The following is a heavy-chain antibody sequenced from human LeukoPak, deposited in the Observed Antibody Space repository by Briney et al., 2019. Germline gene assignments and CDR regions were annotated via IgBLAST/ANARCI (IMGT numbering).Heavy chain of an antibody. CDR2: FWSVGSNI. D-gene: IGHD3-22*01. V-gene: IGHV3-33*01. CDR1: GFALSTYG. J-gene: IGHJ4*02. CDR3: ARARDNYDISGFSTLDY. Sequence: GALRLSCAASGFALSTYGMHWVGQPPGEGLEWVAVFWSVGSNIDYADSVKGRFTMSRDNSKNTLYLQMLCLRAEDTAVYYRARARDNYDISGFSTLDYWGQGTLATASS.